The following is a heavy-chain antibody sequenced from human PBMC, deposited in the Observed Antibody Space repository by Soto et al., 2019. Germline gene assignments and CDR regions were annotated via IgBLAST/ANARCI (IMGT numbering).Heavy chain of an antibody. D-gene: IGHD2-2*02. CDR1: EFNFSIYW. Sequence: PGGSLRLSCAASEFNFSIYWMTWVRQAPGKGMEWVANIEGDGSEKNYVDSVKGRFTVSRDNAKRSLYLQMNSLRVEDTAIYYCLRGLYTASPHFFSWGPGTLVTVSS. J-gene: IGHJ5*02. CDR2: IEGDGSEK. V-gene: IGHV3-7*05. CDR3: LRGLYTASPHFFS.